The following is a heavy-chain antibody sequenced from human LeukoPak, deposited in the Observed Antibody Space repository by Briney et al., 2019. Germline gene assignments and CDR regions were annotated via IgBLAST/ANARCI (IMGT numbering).Heavy chain of an antibody. Sequence: SETLSLTCAVYGGSFSGYYWSWIRQPPGKGLEWIGEINHSGSTNYNPSLKSRLTISVDTSKNQFSLKLSSVTAADTAVYYCARGMGFWSGYVVYWGQGTLVTVSS. CDR3: ARGMGFWSGYVVY. CDR1: GGSFSGYY. J-gene: IGHJ4*02. CDR2: INHSGST. V-gene: IGHV4-34*01. D-gene: IGHD3-3*01.